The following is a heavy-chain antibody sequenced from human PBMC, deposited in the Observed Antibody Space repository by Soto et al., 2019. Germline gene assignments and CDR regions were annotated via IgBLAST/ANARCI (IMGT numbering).Heavy chain of an antibody. CDR1: GVTFSTYV. CDR3: ALSSTSDY. Sequence: QVQLVQSGAEVKKPGSSVKVSCKPSGVTFSTYVINWVRQAPGQGLEWMRCIIPIFGTPNYAQKFQDRVTITAGESTSTAYMELSSLRSEDTAVYYCALSSTSDYWGQGTLVTVSS. D-gene: IGHD6-13*01. V-gene: IGHV1-69*01. CDR2: IIPIFGTP. J-gene: IGHJ4*02.